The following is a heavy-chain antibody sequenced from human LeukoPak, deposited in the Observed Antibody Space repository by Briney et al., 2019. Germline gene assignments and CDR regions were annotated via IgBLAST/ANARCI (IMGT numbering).Heavy chain of an antibody. CDR3: ARGSRVVPAAKGFNP. V-gene: IGHV1-3*01. Sequence: ASVKVSCKASGYTFTSYAMHWVRQAPGQRLEWIGWINAGNGNTKYSQKFQGRVTITADESTSTAYMELSSLRSEDTAVYYCARGSRVVPAAKGFNPWGQGTLVTVSS. J-gene: IGHJ5*02. CDR2: INAGNGNT. CDR1: GYTFTSYA. D-gene: IGHD2-2*01.